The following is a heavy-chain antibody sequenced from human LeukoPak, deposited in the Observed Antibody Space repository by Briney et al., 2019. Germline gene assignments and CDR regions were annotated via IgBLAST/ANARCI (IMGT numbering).Heavy chain of an antibody. CDR3: AKAGIAAAGTLDY. Sequence: AGGSLRLSCAASGFTFSSYGMHWVRQAPGKGLEWVAVIWYDGSNKYYADSVKGRFTISRDNSKNTLYLQINTLRAEDTAVYYCAKAGIAAAGTLDYWGQGTLVTVSS. D-gene: IGHD6-13*01. J-gene: IGHJ4*02. CDR2: IWYDGSNK. V-gene: IGHV3-33*06. CDR1: GFTFSSYG.